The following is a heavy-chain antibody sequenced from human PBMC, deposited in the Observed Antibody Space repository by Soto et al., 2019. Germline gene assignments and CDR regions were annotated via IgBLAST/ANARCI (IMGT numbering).Heavy chain of an antibody. V-gene: IGHV4-31*03. CDR2: ISHSGST. Sequence: SETLSLPCTFSGGSLSSAAYYWSWIRQHPGKGLEWIGYISHSGSTYYNPSLKSRVIISVDTSKDQFSLSLTSVTAADTAVYYCAREYTYGSNFFDCWGQGALVTVSS. J-gene: IGHJ4*02. CDR1: GGSLSSAAYY. D-gene: IGHD5-18*01. CDR3: AREYTYGSNFFDC.